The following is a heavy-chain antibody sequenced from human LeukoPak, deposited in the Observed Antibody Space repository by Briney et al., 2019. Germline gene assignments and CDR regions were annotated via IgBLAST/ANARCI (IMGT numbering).Heavy chain of an antibody. J-gene: IGHJ4*02. Sequence: ASVKVSCKASGYTFTGYYMHWVRKTPGQGLEWMGWINPNTGDTNYGRKFQGKVTMTRDTSINTAYMELRSLRSDDTAVYYCARSRRVGNGEYPDYWGQGTLVTVSS. CDR2: INPNTGDT. CDR1: GYTFTGYY. V-gene: IGHV1-2*02. D-gene: IGHD3-10*01. CDR3: ARSRRVGNGEYPDY.